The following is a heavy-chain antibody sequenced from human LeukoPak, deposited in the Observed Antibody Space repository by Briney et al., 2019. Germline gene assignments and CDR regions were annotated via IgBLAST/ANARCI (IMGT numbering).Heavy chain of an antibody. Sequence: GASVKVSCKASGYTFTRYYMHWVRQAPGQGLEWMGWINPNSGGTNYGQKFQGRVTMTRDTSISTAYMELSRLRSDDTAVYYCARDAVWYSSGWYVGGVDYWGQGTLVTVSS. V-gene: IGHV1-2*02. CDR1: GYTFTRYY. D-gene: IGHD6-19*01. CDR2: INPNSGGT. CDR3: ARDAVWYSSGWYVGGVDY. J-gene: IGHJ4*02.